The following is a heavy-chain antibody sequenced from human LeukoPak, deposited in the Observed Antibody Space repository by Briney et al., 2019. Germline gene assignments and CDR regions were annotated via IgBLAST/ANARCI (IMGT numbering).Heavy chain of an antibody. CDR1: GFTFSDYY. Sequence: GGSLRLSCAASGFTFSDYYMSWIRQAPGKGLEWVSYISSSGSTIYYADSVKGRFTISRDNAKNSLYLQMNSLRAEDTAVYYCAREITYCSSTSCLAGGHFDYWGQGTLVTVSS. CDR3: AREITYCSSTSCLAGGHFDY. CDR2: ISSSGSTI. D-gene: IGHD2-2*01. V-gene: IGHV3-11*01. J-gene: IGHJ4*02.